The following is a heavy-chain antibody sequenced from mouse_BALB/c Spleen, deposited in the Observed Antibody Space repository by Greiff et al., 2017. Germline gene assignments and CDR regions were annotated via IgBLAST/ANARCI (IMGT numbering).Heavy chain of an antibody. CDR2: INPSTGYT. Sequence: QVQLQQSGAELAKPGASVKMSCKASGYTFTSYWMHWVKQRPGRGLEWIGYINPSTGYTEYNQKFKDKATLTADKSSSTAYMQLSSLTSEDSAVYYCARRGDHYYAMDYWGQGTSVTVSS. V-gene: IGHV1-7*01. D-gene: IGHD3-3*01. CDR3: ARRGDHYYAMDY. CDR1: GYTFTSYW. J-gene: IGHJ4*01.